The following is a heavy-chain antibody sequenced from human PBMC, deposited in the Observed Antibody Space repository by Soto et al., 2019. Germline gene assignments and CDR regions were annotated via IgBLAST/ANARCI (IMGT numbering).Heavy chain of an antibody. CDR1: GGSISSYY. V-gene: IGHV4-59*08. CDR3: ASRYGYYFDY. J-gene: IGHJ4*02. Sequence: QVQLQESGPGLVKPSETLSLTCTVSGGSISSYYWSWIRQPPGKGLEWIGYIYYSGSTNYNPSLKGRVTISVDTSKNELSLKLSSVPAADTAVYYCASRYGYYFDYWGQGTLVTVSS. D-gene: IGHD3-9*01. CDR2: IYYSGST.